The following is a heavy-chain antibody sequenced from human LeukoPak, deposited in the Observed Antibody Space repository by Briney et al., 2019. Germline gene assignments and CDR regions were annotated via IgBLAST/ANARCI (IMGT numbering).Heavy chain of an antibody. CDR3: ARRGTGHGMDV. D-gene: IGHD1-1*01. CDR2: IGGSGKDT. CDR1: GFTFSTHA. V-gene: IGHV3-23*05. J-gene: IGHJ6*02. Sequence: GGSLRLSCAASGFTFSTHAMNWVRQAPGKGLEWVSSIGGSGKDTYYADSVRGRFTISRDNSKNTVFLQMNSLSRDDTAVYYCARRGTGHGMDVWGQGTTVIVSS.